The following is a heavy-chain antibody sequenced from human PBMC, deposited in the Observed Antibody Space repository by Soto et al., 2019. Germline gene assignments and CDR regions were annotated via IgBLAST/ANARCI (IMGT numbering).Heavy chain of an antibody. CDR1: GYSFTSYW. CDR3: ARAMIRGKNYYGMDV. V-gene: IGHV5-51*03. D-gene: IGHD3-10*01. CDR2: IYPGDSDT. J-gene: IGHJ6*02. Sequence: EVQLVQSGAEVKKPGESLKISCKGSGYSFTSYWIGWVRQMPGKGLEGMGIIYPGDSDTRYSPSFQGQVTISADKSISTAYLQWSSLKASDTVMYYCARAMIRGKNYYGMDVWGQGTTVTVSS.